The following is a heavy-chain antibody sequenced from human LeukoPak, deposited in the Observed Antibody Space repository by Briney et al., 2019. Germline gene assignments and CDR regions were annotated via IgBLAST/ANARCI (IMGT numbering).Heavy chain of an antibody. D-gene: IGHD3-22*01. CDR3: ADLDYDSSGPDPPLDY. Sequence: GGSLRLSCTASGFTFSSYSMNWVRQAPGKGLEWVAVISYDGSNKYYADSVKGRFTISRDNSKNTLYLQMNSLRAEDTAVYYCADLDYDSSGPDPPLDYWGQGTLVTVSS. CDR1: GFTFSSYS. J-gene: IGHJ4*02. V-gene: IGHV3-30*03. CDR2: ISYDGSNK.